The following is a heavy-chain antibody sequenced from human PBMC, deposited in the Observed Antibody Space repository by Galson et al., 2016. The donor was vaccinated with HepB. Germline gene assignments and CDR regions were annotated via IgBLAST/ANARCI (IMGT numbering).Heavy chain of an antibody. CDR1: GFTFGNYV. CDR3: AKVDCGGDCKRFDY. CDR2: ITNNGGNT. J-gene: IGHJ4*02. Sequence: SLRLSCAASGFTFGNYVMSWVRQAPGKGLEWVSSITNNGGNTYYADSVKGRFTISRDNSKNTLYLQMSSLRAEDTALYYCAKVDCGGDCKRFDYWGQGTLVTVSS. V-gene: IGHV3-23*01. D-gene: IGHD2-21*02.